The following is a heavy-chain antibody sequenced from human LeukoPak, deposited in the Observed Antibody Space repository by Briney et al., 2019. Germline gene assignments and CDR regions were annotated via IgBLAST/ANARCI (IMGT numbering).Heavy chain of an antibody. D-gene: IGHD3-3*01. CDR1: GGSNSSYY. J-gene: IGHJ3*01. CDR3: ARGLCRDFWSGYYV. Sequence: PSETLSLTCTVSGGSNSSYYWSWIRQPPGKGLEWIGYIYYSGSTNYNPSLKSRVTISVDTSKNQFSLKLSSVTAADTAVYYCARGLCRDFWSGYYVWGQGTMVTVSS. V-gene: IGHV4-59*01. CDR2: IYYSGST.